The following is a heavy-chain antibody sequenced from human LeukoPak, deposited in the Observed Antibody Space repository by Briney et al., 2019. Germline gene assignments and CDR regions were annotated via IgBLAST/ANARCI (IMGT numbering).Heavy chain of an antibody. D-gene: IGHD3-10*01. CDR1: GYTLTEIS. Sequence: GASVKVSCKVTGYTLTEISMHWVRQASGKGLEWMGGFDPEDGETIYAQKIQGRVTMTEDTSTATAYMELSSLSSEDTAVYYCATAHYFASGTYYNGNWFDPWGQGTLVTVSS. CDR3: ATAHYFASGTYYNGNWFDP. CDR2: FDPEDGET. V-gene: IGHV1-24*01. J-gene: IGHJ5*02.